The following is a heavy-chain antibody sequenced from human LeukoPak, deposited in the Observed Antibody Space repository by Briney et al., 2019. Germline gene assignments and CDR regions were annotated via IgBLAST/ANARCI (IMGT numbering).Heavy chain of an antibody. J-gene: IGHJ4*02. D-gene: IGHD3-10*01. CDR3: ARRRNYGAGSLFDY. CDR2: IYYSGST. CDR1: GDSFRSYY. Sequence: SETLSLTCTVSGDSFRSYYWSWIRQPPGKGLEWIGYIYYSGSTNYNPSLKSRVTISVDTSKNQFSLKLTSVTAADTAVYYCARRRNYGAGSLFDYWGQGTLVTVSS. V-gene: IGHV4-59*01.